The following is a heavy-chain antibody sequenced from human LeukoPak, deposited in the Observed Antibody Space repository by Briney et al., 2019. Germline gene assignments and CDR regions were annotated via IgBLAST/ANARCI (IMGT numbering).Heavy chain of an antibody. CDR3: ASREPSNYYDSSGYYYSPALDY. V-gene: IGHV4-59*01. D-gene: IGHD3-22*01. J-gene: IGHJ4*02. Sequence: PSETLSLTCTVSGGSISSYYWSWIRQPPGKGLEWIGYIYYSGSTNYNPSLKSRVTISVDTSKNQFSLKLSSVTAADTAVYYCASREPSNYYDSSGYYYSPALDYWGQGTLVTVSS. CDR1: GGSISSYY. CDR2: IYYSGST.